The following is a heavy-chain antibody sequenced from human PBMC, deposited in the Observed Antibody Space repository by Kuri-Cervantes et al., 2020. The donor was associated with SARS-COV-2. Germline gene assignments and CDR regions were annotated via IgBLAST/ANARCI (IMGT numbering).Heavy chain of an antibody. V-gene: IGHV4-59*01. CDR1: GGSISSYY. CDR3: ARTMDYYGSGTYCFDY. J-gene: IGHJ4*02. D-gene: IGHD3-10*01. CDR2: IYYSGST. Sequence: GSLRLSCTVSGGSISSYYWSWIRKPPGKGLEWIGYIYYSGSTNYNPSLKSRVTISVDTSKNQFSLKLNSVTPADTAVYYCARTMDYYGSGTYCFDYWGQGTLVTVSS.